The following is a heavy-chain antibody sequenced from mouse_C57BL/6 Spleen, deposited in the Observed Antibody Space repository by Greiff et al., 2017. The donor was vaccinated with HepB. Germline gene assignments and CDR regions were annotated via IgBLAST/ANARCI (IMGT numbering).Heavy chain of an antibody. V-gene: IGHV1-50*01. D-gene: IGHD6-5*01. CDR2: IDPSDSYT. CDR1: GYTFTSYW. CDR3: ARGEPSGYAMDY. J-gene: IGHJ4*01. Sequence: VQLQQPGAELVKPGASVKLSCKASGYTFTSYWMQWVKQRPGQGLEWIGEIDPSDSYTNYNQKFKGKATLTVDTSSSTAYMQLSSLTSEDSAVYYCARGEPSGYAMDYWGQGTSVTVSS.